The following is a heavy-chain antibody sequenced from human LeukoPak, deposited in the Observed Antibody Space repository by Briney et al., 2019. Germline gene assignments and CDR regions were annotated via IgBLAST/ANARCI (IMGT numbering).Heavy chain of an antibody. CDR3: AKVPPYSSSCSRSHFDY. J-gene: IGHJ4*02. D-gene: IGHD6-13*01. V-gene: IGHV3-23*01. Sequence: GGSLRLSCAASGFTFSSYAMSWVRQAPGKGLEWVSAISGSGGSTYYADSVKGRFTISRDNSKNTLYLQMNSLRAEDTAVYYCAKVPPYSSSCSRSHFDYWGQGTLVTVSS. CDR2: ISGSGGST. CDR1: GFTFSSYA.